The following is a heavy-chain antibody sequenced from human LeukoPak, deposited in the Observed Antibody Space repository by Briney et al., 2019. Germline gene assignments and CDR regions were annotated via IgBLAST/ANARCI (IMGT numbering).Heavy chain of an antibody. CDR3: ARDDSPRWFDP. V-gene: IGHV1-69*13. Sequence: SVKVSCKASGYTFTSYDINWVRQAPGQGLEWMGGIIPIFGTANYAQKFQGRVTITADESTSTAYMELSSLRSEDTAVYYCARDDSPRWFDPWGQGTLVTVSS. CDR2: IIPIFGTA. CDR1: GYTFTSYD. J-gene: IGHJ5*02.